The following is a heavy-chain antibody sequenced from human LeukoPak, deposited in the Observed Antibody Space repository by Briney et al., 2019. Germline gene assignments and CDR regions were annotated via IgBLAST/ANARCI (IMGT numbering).Heavy chain of an antibody. D-gene: IGHD3-10*01. V-gene: IGHV3-23*01. CDR1: GVKSSISA. CDR3: ASKFGESYHYYYGLDV. Sequence: GGSLRLSCAAFGVKSSISARSWVRQAPGKGLEWVAVLGGSGETTNYADSVKRRFTIYRDRSNTTVFLQMNSPRVEDTGVYYCASKFGESYHYYYGLDVWGQGTTVTVSS. CDR2: LGGSGETT. J-gene: IGHJ6*02.